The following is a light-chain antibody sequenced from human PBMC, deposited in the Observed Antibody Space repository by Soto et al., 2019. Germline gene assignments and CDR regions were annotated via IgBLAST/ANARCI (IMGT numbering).Light chain of an antibody. V-gene: IGKV1-5*01. J-gene: IGKJ5*01. Sequence: DIKMTQSPSTLSASVGDRVTITCRASQSISSWLAWYQQKPGKAPKLLIYDASSLESGVPSRFSGSGSGTEFTLTISSLQPDDFATYYCQQYNSFPITFGQGTRLE. CDR2: DAS. CDR3: QQYNSFPIT. CDR1: QSISSW.